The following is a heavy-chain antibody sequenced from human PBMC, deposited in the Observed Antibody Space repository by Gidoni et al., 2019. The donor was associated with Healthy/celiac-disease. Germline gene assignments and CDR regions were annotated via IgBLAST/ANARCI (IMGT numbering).Heavy chain of an antibody. CDR1: GGSISSSS. CDR2: IYYSGST. V-gene: IGHV4-59*08. D-gene: IGHD1-1*01. J-gene: IGHJ4*02. Sequence: QVQLQASRPGLVQPSATLSLPSTVSGGSISSSSWSWIRQPPGKGLEWIGYIYYSGSTNYNPSLKSRVTISVDTSKNQCAGKLGAGNAADTAVYYCARGPYNWNDLDYWGQGTLVTVSS. CDR3: ARGPYNWNDLDY.